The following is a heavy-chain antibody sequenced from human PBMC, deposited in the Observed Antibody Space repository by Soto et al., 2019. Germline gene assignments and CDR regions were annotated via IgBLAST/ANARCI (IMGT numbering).Heavy chain of an antibody. CDR3: ARVRIAAPENWFDP. CDR1: GYSISSGYY. V-gene: IGHV4-38-2*01. Sequence: SETRSLTCAVSGYSISSGYYWGCIRQPPGKGLEWIGSIYHSGSTYYNPSLKSRVTISVDTSKNQFSLKLSSVTAADTAVYYCARVRIAAPENWFDPWGQGTLVTVSS. CDR2: IYHSGST. J-gene: IGHJ5*02. D-gene: IGHD6-6*01.